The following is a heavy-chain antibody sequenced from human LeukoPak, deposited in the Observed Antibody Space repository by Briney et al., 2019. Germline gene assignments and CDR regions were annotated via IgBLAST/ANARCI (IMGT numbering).Heavy chain of an antibody. J-gene: IGHJ4*02. Sequence: GGSLRLSCAASGFTFSSYAMSWVRQAPGKGLEWVSAISGSGGSTYYADSVEGRFTISRDNSKNTLYLQMNSLRAEDTAVYYCAKPLGRSVYYFDYWGQGTLVTVSS. V-gene: IGHV3-23*01. CDR2: ISGSGGST. CDR1: GFTFSSYA. CDR3: AKPLGRSVYYFDY. D-gene: IGHD3-10*01.